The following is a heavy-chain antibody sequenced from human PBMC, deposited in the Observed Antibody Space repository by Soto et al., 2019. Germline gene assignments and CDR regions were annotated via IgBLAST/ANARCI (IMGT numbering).Heavy chain of an antibody. J-gene: IGHJ5*02. V-gene: IGHV4-31*03. CDR1: GGSISSGGYY. D-gene: IGHD4-17*01. CDR3: ATSYGDNGGRLDP. Sequence: SETLSLTCTVSGGSISSGGYYWSWIRQHPGKGLEWIGYIYYSGSTYYNPSLKSRVTISVDTSKNQFSLNLSSVTAADTAMYYCATSYGDNGGRLDPWGQGTLVTVSS. CDR2: IYYSGST.